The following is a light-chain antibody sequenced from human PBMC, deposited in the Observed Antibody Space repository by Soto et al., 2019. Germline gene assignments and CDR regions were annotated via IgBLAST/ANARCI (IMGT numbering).Light chain of an antibody. CDR1: QSVSSS. CDR3: QQRSDWPPT. CDR2: DAS. V-gene: IGKV3-11*01. J-gene: IGKJ2*01. Sequence: EIVLTQSPATLSLSPGDRATLSCRASQSVSSSLGWYQQKPGQAPRLFIYDASNRAPGIPARFSGTGSGTDFILTISSLEPEDFAVYYCQQRSDWPPTFGQGTKLEIK.